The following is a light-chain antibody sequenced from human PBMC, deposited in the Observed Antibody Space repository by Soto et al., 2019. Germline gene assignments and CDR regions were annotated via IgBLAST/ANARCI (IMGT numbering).Light chain of an antibody. V-gene: IGLV2-14*03. Sequence: QSVLTQPASVAGSPGQSITISCTGTSSDIGNYNYVSWYQHHPGKAPKLIIYDVSNRPSGGSNRFSASKSGNTASLTISGLQAEDEADYYCSSYPSSATYVFGTGTKVTVL. CDR1: SSDIGNYNY. J-gene: IGLJ1*01. CDR2: DVS. CDR3: SSYPSSATYV.